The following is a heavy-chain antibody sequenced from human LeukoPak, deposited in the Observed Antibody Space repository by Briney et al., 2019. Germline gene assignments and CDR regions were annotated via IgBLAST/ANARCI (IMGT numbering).Heavy chain of an antibody. V-gene: IGHV4-4*02. J-gene: IGHJ5*02. CDR2: IYHSGST. CDR1: GGSISSSNW. D-gene: IGHD3-10*01. Sequence: PSETLSLTCAVSGGSISSSNWWSWVRQLPGKGLEWIGEIYHSGSTNYNPSLKSRVTLSVDKSKNQFSLKLSSVTAADTAVYYCATDRHASGSGWFDPWGQGTLVTVSS. CDR3: ATDRHASGSGWFDP.